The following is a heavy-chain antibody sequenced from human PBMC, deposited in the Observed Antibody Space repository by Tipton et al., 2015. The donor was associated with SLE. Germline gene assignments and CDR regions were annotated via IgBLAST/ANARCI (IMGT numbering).Heavy chain of an antibody. CDR3: ARGSFMDV. V-gene: IGHV4-38-2*02. J-gene: IGHJ6*03. CDR2: IYHSGST. Sequence: TLSLTCTVSGYSISSGYYWGWTRQPPGKGLEWIGSIYHSGSTYSNPSLKSRVTISVDTSKNQFSLRLSSVTAADTAVYYCARGSFMDVWGKGTTVTVSS. CDR1: GYSISSGYY.